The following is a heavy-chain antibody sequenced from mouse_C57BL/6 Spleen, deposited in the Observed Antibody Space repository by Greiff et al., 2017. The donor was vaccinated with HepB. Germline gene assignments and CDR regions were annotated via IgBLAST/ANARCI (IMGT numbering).Heavy chain of an antibody. D-gene: IGHD1-1*01. CDR2: IYPGDGDT. V-gene: IGHV1-82*01. Sequence: LVESGPELVKPGASVKISCKASGYAFSSSWMNWVKQRPGKGLEWIGRIYPGDGDTNYNGKFKGKATLTADKSSSTAYMQLSSLTSEDSAVYFCARGGELLRSPHFDYWGQGTTLTVSS. CDR1: GYAFSSSW. J-gene: IGHJ2*01. CDR3: ARGGELLRSPHFDY.